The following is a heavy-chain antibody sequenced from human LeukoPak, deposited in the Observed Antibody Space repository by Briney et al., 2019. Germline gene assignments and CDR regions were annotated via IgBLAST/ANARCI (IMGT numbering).Heavy chain of an antibody. CDR1: GFTVSSNY. J-gene: IGHJ6*03. D-gene: IGHD3-22*01. Sequence: GGSLRLSCAASGFTVSSNYMSWVRQAPGKGLEWVSVIYSGGSTYYADSVKGRFTISRDNSKNTLYLQMNSLRAEDTAVYYCAKGIRGVRGSSGYYDWGYYYMDVWGKGTTVTISS. V-gene: IGHV3-66*01. CDR3: AKGIRGVRGSSGYYDWGYYYMDV. CDR2: IYSGGST.